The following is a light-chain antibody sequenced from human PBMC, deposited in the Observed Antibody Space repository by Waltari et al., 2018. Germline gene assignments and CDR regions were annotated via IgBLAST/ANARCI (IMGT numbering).Light chain of an antibody. Sequence: DIVMTQSPDSLAVSLGERATINCKSSQSVLYSSNNKNYLAWYQQKPGQPPKLLIYWASTRASGVPDRFSGSGSGTDFTLTISILQAEDVSVYYCQQSYSTPLTFGGGTKVEIK. J-gene: IGKJ4*01. V-gene: IGKV4-1*01. CDR2: WAS. CDR1: QSVLYSSNNKNY. CDR3: QQSYSTPLT.